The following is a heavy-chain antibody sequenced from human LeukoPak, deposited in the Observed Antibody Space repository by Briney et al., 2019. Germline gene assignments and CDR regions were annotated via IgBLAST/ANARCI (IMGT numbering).Heavy chain of an antibody. CDR2: IYYSGST. V-gene: IGHV4-59*12. J-gene: IGHJ4*02. Sequence: SETLSLTCTVSGGSISSYYWSWIRQPPGKGLEWIGYIYYSGSTNYNPSLKSRVTISVDTSKNQFSLKLSSVTAADTAVYYCARRALGLLDYWGQGTLVTVS. CDR1: GGSISSYY. D-gene: IGHD5-12*01. CDR3: ARRALGLLDY.